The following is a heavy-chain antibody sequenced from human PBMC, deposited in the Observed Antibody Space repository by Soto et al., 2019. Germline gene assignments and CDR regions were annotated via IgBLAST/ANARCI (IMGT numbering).Heavy chain of an antibody. CDR1: EFTFSNYG. CDR2: ISHDGNYQ. D-gene: IGHD3-22*01. Sequence: GGSLRLSCAASEFTFSNYGIHWVRQAPGKGLEWVAAISHDGNYQNYVDSVKGRFTISRDNSKNMLYLQMNSLRVEDTAVYYCAKHTYYFSSSGYYFFDCWGQETLVTVPS. J-gene: IGHJ5*01. CDR3: AKHTYYFSSSGYYFFDC. V-gene: IGHV3-30*18.